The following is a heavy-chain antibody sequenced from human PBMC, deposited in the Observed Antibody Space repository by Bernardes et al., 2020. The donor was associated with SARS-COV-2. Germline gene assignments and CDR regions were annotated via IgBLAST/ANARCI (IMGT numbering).Heavy chain of an antibody. Sequence: TLSLTCTVSGGSMSNYYWSWFRLAPGKGLEWIGYIYFTGKTNYNPALNNRGTISVDTSKNQFSLTLKYVTAADTAVYFCARDRSFCRYTSCGMDVWGQGAMVTVSS. CDR1: GGSMSNYY. CDR3: ARDRSFCRYTSCGMDV. J-gene: IGHJ6*02. CDR2: IYFTGKT. V-gene: IGHV4-59*01. D-gene: IGHD2-2*01.